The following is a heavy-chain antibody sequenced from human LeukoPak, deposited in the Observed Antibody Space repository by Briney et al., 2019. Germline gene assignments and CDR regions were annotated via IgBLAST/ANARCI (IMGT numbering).Heavy chain of an antibody. CDR2: ISSSSSYI. CDR3: ARDRRWELLSYFDY. Sequence: GGSLRLSCAASGFTFSSYSMNWVRQAPGKGLEWVSSISSSSSYIYYADSEKGRFTISRDNAKNSLYLQMNSLRAEDTAVYYCARDRRWELLSYFDYWGQGTLVTVSS. V-gene: IGHV3-21*01. J-gene: IGHJ4*02. D-gene: IGHD1-26*01. CDR1: GFTFSSYS.